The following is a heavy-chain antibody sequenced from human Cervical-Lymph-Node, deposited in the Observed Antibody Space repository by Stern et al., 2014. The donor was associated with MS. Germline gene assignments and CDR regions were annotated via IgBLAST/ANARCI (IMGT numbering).Heavy chain of an antibody. CDR2: IIPIFGIP. Sequence: VHLVESGAEVKKPGSSVKVSCKSSGGTFNNYAISWVRQAPGQGLEWMGGIIPIFGIPNYAQKFQGRVTITADESTTTTYMELDSLRSDDTAMYYCASAKDSGSYSACWGQGTLVTVSS. J-gene: IGHJ4*02. CDR3: ASAKDSGSYSAC. V-gene: IGHV1-69*01. CDR1: GGTFNNYA. D-gene: IGHD1-26*01.